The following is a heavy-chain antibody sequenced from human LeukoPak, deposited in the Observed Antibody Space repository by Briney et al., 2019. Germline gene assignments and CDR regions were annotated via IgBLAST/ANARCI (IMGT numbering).Heavy chain of an antibody. D-gene: IGHD2-15*01. V-gene: IGHV1-18*04. Sequence: ASVKVSCKASGYSFSSYFMHWVRQAPGQGLEWVGWISAYNGNTNYAQKLQGRVTMTTDTSTSTAYMELRSLRSDDTAVYYCARDHDIVVVVAANLGFDPWGQGTPVTVSS. J-gene: IGHJ5*02. CDR1: GYSFSSYF. CDR3: ARDHDIVVVVAANLGFDP. CDR2: ISAYNGNT.